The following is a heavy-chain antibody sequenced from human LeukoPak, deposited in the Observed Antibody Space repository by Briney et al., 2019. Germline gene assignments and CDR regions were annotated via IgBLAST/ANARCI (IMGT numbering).Heavy chain of an antibody. CDR3: ARGTIFGVVMTFDY. CDR1: GFIFSSYS. D-gene: IGHD3-3*01. Sequence: GGSLRLSCAASGFIFSSYSMNWVRQAPGKGLEWVSSISSSSSYIYYADSVKGRFTISRDNAKNSLYLQMNSLRAEDTAVYYCARGTIFGVVMTFDYWGQGTLVTVSS. J-gene: IGHJ4*02. CDR2: ISSSSSYI. V-gene: IGHV3-21*01.